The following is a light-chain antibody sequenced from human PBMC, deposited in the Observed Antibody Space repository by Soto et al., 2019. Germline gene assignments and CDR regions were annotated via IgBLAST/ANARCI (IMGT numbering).Light chain of an antibody. J-gene: IGKJ2*01. Sequence: DIQMTQSPSTLSASVGDRVTVTCRASQTIGNWLAWYQQKPGKAPKLLIYKASNLEPGIPSRFSGSGSGTEFTLTISSLQPDDFATYYCQQYDPSSYTFGQGTKLEVK. CDR3: QQYDPSSYT. V-gene: IGKV1-5*03. CDR1: QTIGNW. CDR2: KAS.